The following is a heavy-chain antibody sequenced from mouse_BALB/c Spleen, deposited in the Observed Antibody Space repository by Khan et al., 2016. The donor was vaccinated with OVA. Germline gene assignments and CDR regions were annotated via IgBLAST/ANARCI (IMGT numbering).Heavy chain of an antibody. CDR1: GYSITSGYG. CDR2: ISYSGST. V-gene: IGHV3-2*02. Sequence: EVQLVESGPGLVKPSQSLSLTCTVNGYSITSGYGWNWIRQFPGNKLEWMGYISYSGSTNYNPSLKSRIPITRDKSKKQFFLQLNSVTTEDTATYYCARTARIKYWGQGTTLTVSS. D-gene: IGHD1-2*01. J-gene: IGHJ2*01. CDR3: ARTARIKY.